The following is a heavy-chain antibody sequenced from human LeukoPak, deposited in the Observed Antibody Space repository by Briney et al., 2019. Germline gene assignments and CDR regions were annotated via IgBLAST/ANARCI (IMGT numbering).Heavy chain of an antibody. V-gene: IGHV3-7*01. D-gene: IGHD6-13*01. CDR2: IKQDGSEK. CDR1: GFTFSSYW. CDR3: AREGDGSSSWSNWFDP. J-gene: IGHJ5*02. Sequence: GGSLRLSCAASGFTFSSYWMSWVRQAPGKGLEWVANIKQDGSEKYYVDSVKGRFTISRDNAKNSLYLQMNSLRAEDTVVYYCAREGDGSSSWSNWFDPWGQGTLVTVSS.